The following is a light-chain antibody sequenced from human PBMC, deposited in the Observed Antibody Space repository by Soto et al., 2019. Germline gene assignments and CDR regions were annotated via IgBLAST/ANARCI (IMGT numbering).Light chain of an antibody. CDR2: GDS. Sequence: QSALTQPPSASGAPGQRVTISCSGSKSNIGSHFVYWYQQLPGTAPELLIYGDSQRPSGVPDRFSGSKSGTSASLAIGGLRSEDEAAYYCAAWDDSLNGPVFGGGTQLTVL. J-gene: IGLJ2*01. CDR3: AAWDDSLNGPV. CDR1: KSNIGSHF. V-gene: IGLV1-47*01.